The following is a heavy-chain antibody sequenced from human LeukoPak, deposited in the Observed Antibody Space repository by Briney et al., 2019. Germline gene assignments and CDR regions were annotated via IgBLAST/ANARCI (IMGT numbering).Heavy chain of an antibody. CDR3: AKYVATVPTHYYYYALDV. Sequence: GGSLRLSCAASGFTFSSYAMSWVRQAPGKGLEWVSAISGSVGSTYYADSVKGRFTFYRDNSKNTLYLQMNSLRAEDTAVYYCAKYVATVPTHYYYYALDVWGQGTTVTVSS. V-gene: IGHV3-23*01. J-gene: IGHJ6*02. CDR1: GFTFSSYA. D-gene: IGHD4-11*01. CDR2: ISGSVGST.